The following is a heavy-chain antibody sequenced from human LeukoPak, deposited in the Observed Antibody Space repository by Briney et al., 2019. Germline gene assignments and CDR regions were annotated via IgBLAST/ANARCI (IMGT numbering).Heavy chain of an antibody. Sequence: GASVKVSCKASGYTFTSYVISWVRQAPGQGLEWMGWISAYNGNTNYAQKLQGRVTMTTDTSTSTAYMELRSLRSDDTAVYYCARAYCRGGSCYLNSFDPWGKGTLVTVSS. CDR3: ARAYCRGGSCYLNSFDP. CDR2: ISAYNGNT. CDR1: GYTFTSYV. J-gene: IGHJ5*02. D-gene: IGHD2-15*01. V-gene: IGHV1-18*01.